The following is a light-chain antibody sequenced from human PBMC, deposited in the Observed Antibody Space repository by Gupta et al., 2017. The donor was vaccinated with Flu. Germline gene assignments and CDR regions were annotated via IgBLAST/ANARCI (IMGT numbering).Light chain of an antibody. V-gene: IGKV1-39*01. CDR1: QSISSY. J-gene: IGKJ3*01. Sequence: DIQMTQSPSSLSASVGDRVTITCRASQSISSYLNWYQQKPGKAPKLLIYAASSLQSGVPSRFSGSGYGTDFTLTISSLQPEDFATYYCQQSDSTPIFTFGHGTKLDLK. CDR3: QQSDSTPIFT. CDR2: AAS.